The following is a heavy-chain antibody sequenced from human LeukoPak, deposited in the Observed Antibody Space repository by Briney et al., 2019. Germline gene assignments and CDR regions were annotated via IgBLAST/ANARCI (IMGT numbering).Heavy chain of an antibody. CDR2: IYYSGST. CDR3: ARGYSYGFASLRY. Sequence: SETLSLTCTISGGSISNYYWSWIRQPPGKGLEWIGYIYYSGSTNYNPSLKSRVTISVDTSKNQFSLKLSSVTAADTAVYYCARGYSYGFASLRYWGQGTLVTVSS. D-gene: IGHD5-18*01. CDR1: GGSISNYY. V-gene: IGHV4-59*01. J-gene: IGHJ4*02.